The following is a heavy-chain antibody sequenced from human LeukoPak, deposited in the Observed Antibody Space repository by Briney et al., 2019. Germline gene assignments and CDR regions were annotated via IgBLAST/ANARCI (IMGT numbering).Heavy chain of an antibody. CDR3: ARQSSGWYRDWDY. CDR1: GGSISSSSYC. CDR2: IYYSGST. V-gene: IGHV4-39*01. Sequence: SETLSLTCTVSGGSISSSSYCWGWIRQPPGKGLEWIGSIYYSGSTYYNPSLKSRVTISVDTSKNQFSLKLSSVTAADTAVYYCARQSSGWYRDWDYWGQGTLVTVSS. D-gene: IGHD6-19*01. J-gene: IGHJ4*02.